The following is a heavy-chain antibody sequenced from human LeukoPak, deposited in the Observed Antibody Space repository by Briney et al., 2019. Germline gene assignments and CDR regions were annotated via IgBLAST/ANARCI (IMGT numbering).Heavy chain of an antibody. CDR2: ISGSGDST. CDR3: ACSSSWYGALDI. J-gene: IGHJ3*02. CDR1: GFTFSTYV. D-gene: IGHD6-13*01. Sequence: GGSLRLSCAASGFTFSTYVMSWVRQAPGKGLEWVSAISGSGDSTYYADSVKGRFTISRDNSKNTLYLQMNSLRAEDTAVYSCACSSSWYGALDIWGQGTMVTVSS. V-gene: IGHV3-23*01.